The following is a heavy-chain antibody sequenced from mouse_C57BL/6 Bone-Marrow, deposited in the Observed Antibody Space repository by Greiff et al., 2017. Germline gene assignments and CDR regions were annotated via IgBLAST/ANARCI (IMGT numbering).Heavy chain of an antibody. CDR2: IDPSDSYT. V-gene: IGHV1-59*01. CDR1: GYTFTSYW. CDR3: AREGYDEYFDY. D-gene: IGHD2-3*01. J-gene: IGHJ2*01. Sequence: QVHVKQPGAELVRPGTSVKLSCKASGYTFTSYWMHWVKQRPGQGLEWIGVIDPSDSYTNYNQKFKGKATLTVDTSSSTAYMQLSSLTSEDSAVYYCAREGYDEYFDYWGQGTTLTVSS.